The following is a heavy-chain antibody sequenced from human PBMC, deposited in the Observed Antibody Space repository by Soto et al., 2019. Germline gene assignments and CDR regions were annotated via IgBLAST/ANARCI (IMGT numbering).Heavy chain of an antibody. D-gene: IGHD1-1*01. J-gene: IGHJ6*02. CDR2: ISYDGSNK. Sequence: GGSLRLSCAASGFTFSSYGMHWVRQAPGKGLEWVAVISYDGSNKYYADSVKGRFTISRDNSKNTLYLQMNSLRAEDTAVYYCAKDSLRGTTGTLAPYYYYYYGMDVWGQGTTVTVPS. V-gene: IGHV3-30*18. CDR1: GFTFSSYG. CDR3: AKDSLRGTTGTLAPYYYYYYGMDV.